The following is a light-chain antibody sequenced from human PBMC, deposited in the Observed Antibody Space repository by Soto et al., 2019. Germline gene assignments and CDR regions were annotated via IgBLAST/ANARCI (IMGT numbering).Light chain of an antibody. CDR1: QSVSSN. V-gene: IGKV3-15*01. J-gene: IGKJ2*01. CDR2: GAS. Sequence: DIVMTLSPATLSVSPGERATLSCRASQSVSSNLAWYQQKPGQAPSLLIYGASTRATGIPARFSGSGSGTEFTLTISSLQSEDFAVYYCQQYNNWPPYTFGQGTKLEIK. CDR3: QQYNNWPPYT.